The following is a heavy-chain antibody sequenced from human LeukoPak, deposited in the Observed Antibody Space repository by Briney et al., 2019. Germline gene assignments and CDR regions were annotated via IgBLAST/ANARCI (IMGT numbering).Heavy chain of an antibody. CDR2: IYYSGST. Sequence: SETLSLTCTVSGGSISSSGYYWGWIPQPPGKGLEWIGSIYYSGSTYYNPSLKSRVTTSVDTSKNQFSLKLSSVTAADTAVYYCARGAITMVRGVIITSWFDPWGQGTLVTVSS. CDR1: GGSISSSGYY. CDR3: ARGAITMVRGVIITSWFDP. J-gene: IGHJ5*02. D-gene: IGHD3-10*01. V-gene: IGHV4-39*07.